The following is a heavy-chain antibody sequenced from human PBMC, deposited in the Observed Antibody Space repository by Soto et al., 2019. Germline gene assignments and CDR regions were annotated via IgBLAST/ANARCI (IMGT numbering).Heavy chain of an antibody. CDR2: ISYDGSNK. Sequence: QVQLVESGGGVVQPGRSLRLSCAASGFTFSSYGMHWVRQAPGKGLEWVAVISYDGSNKYYADSVKGRFTISRDNSKNTLYLQMNSLRVEDTAVYYCAKDRQRFLEWFLYYYGMDVWGQGTTVTVSS. V-gene: IGHV3-30*18. D-gene: IGHD3-3*01. J-gene: IGHJ6*02. CDR3: AKDRQRFLEWFLYYYGMDV. CDR1: GFTFSSYG.